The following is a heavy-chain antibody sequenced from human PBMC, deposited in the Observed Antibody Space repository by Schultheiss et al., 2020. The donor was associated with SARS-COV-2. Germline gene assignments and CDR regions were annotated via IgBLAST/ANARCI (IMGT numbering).Heavy chain of an antibody. Sequence: GESLKISCAASGFTFSSYAMHWVRQAPGKGLEWVAVISYDGSNKYYADSVKGRFTISRDNSKNTLYLQMNSLRAEDTAVYYCARGNDYGDAFDIWGQGTMVTVSS. D-gene: IGHD4-17*01. CDR2: ISYDGSNK. V-gene: IGHV3-30-3*01. CDR1: GFTFSSYA. CDR3: ARGNDYGDAFDI. J-gene: IGHJ3*02.